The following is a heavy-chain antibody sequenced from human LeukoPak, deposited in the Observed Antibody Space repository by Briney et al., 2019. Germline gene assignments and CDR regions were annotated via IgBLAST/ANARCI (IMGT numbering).Heavy chain of an antibody. CDR3: AREGRGLQQF. V-gene: IGHV4-31*03. D-gene: IGHD5-24*01. Sequence: TSETLSLTCTVSGGSISSGGYYWSWIRQHPGKGLEWIGYIYYSGSTYYNPSLKSRVTISVDTSKNQFSLKLSSVTAADTAVYYCAREGRGLQQFWGQGTLVTVSS. CDR2: IYYSGST. CDR1: GGSISSGGYY. J-gene: IGHJ4*02.